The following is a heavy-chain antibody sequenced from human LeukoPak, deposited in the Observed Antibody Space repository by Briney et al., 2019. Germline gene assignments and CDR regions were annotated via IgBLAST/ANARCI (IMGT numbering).Heavy chain of an antibody. J-gene: IGHJ4*02. CDR3: ARINCSGGTCYDYFDD. D-gene: IGHD2-15*01. CDR1: PVTFGTSA. Sequence: GGSLRLSCVGSPVTFGTSAMSWVRQAPGKGLEWVSAVSAGGTNTYYADSVEGRFTISRDNSKDTLYLHMDSLRVEDTAQYFCARINCSGGTCYDYFDDWGQGTLATVSS. V-gene: IGHV3-23*01. CDR2: VSAGGTNT.